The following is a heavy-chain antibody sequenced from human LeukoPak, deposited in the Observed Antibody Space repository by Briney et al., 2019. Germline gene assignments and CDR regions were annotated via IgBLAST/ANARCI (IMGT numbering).Heavy chain of an antibody. J-gene: IGHJ4*02. Sequence: ASVKVTCKVSGTSLSELSIQWVRQAPGKGLERMGGFDPEEAKMVYAQNFQGRVTMTEDTSTQTAYMELSGLTSDDTAVYYCTTRSGDFWSGFVNWGQGSLVTVSS. CDR2: FDPEEAKM. CDR3: TTRSGDFWSGFVN. V-gene: IGHV1-24*01. D-gene: IGHD3-3*01. CDR1: GTSLSELS.